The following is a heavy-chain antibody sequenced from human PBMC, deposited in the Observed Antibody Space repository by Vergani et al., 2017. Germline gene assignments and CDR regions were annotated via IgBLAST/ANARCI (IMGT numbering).Heavy chain of an antibody. J-gene: IGHJ5*02. Sequence: QVQLVQSGAEAKKPGASVKVSCKTSGYTFTNYYMHWVRQAPGQGLEWMGIINPSGGSTSYAQKFQGRVTLTRETSTSTVYMELSGLKSEDTAVYYCARAPAATDNWFDPWGQGTLVTVSS. D-gene: IGHD2-2*01. CDR1: GYTFTNYY. CDR3: ARAPAATDNWFDP. V-gene: IGHV1-46*01. CDR2: INPSGGST.